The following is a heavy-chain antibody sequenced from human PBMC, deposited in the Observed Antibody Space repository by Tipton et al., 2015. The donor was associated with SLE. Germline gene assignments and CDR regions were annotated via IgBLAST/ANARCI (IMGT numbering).Heavy chain of an antibody. D-gene: IGHD1-20*01. CDR1: GGSFSGYY. V-gene: IGHV4-34*01. CDR3: ARVGPGITGRGDV. Sequence: TLSLTCAVYGGSFSGYYWGWIRQPPGKGLEWIGSIYYSGNTYYNPSLKSRVTISVDTSKNQFSLKLRFVTAADTAVYYCARVGPGITGRGDVWGQGTTVTVSS. J-gene: IGHJ6*02. CDR2: IYYSGNT.